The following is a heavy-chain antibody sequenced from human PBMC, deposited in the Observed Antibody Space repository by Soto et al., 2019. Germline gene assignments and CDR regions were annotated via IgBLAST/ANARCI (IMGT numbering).Heavy chain of an antibody. V-gene: IGHV3-21*01. CDR3: ARADTDRGSYYSGGFDY. CDR2: ISSSSSYI. Sequence: PGGSLRLSCAASGFTFSSYSMNWVRQAPGKGLEWVSSISSSSSYIYYADSVKGRFTISRDNAKNSLYLQMNSLRAEDTAVYYCARADTDRGSYYSGGFDYWGQGTLVTVSS. D-gene: IGHD1-26*01. CDR1: GFTFSSYS. J-gene: IGHJ4*02.